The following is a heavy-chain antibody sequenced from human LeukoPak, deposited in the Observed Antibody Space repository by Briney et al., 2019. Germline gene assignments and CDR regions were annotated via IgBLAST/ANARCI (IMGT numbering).Heavy chain of an antibody. CDR2: ISGSGGST. CDR1: GFSFSTYA. J-gene: IGHJ3*02. D-gene: IGHD3-3*01. Sequence: GGSLRLSCAASGFSFSTYAMSWVRQASGKGLEWVSGISGSGGSTYYVDSVKGRFTISRDNSKNTQSLQMNSLRAEDTAVYYCAKGPNFWLTPIAFAIWGQGTTVTVSS. CDR3: AKGPNFWLTPIAFAI. V-gene: IGHV3-23*01.